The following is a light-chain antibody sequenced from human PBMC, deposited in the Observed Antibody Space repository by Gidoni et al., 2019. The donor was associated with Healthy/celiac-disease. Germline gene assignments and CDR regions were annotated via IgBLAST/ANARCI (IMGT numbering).Light chain of an antibody. CDR3: RRRSNWPLLT. CDR2: DAS. J-gene: IGKJ4*01. Sequence: EIVLTQSPATLSLSPGERATLSCRASQSVSSYLAWYQQKPGQAPRLLIHDASNRATGNPAGFSGSGSAAAFILPNISLVPEDFAVYYCRRRSNWPLLTFGEGTKVEIK. V-gene: IGKV3-11*01. CDR1: QSVSSY.